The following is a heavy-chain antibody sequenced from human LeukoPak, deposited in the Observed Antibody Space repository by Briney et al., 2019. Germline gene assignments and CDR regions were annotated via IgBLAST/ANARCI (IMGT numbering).Heavy chain of an antibody. CDR3: AKGSGRISSYYYYYYMDV. D-gene: IGHD6-19*01. V-gene: IGHV3-23*01. CDR2: ISGSGGST. J-gene: IGHJ6*03. Sequence: GRSLRLSCAASGFTFSSYNMNWVRQAPGKGLEWVSAISGSGGSTDYADSVEGRFTISRDNSKNTLYLQMNSLRAEDTAVYYCAKGSGRISSYYYYYYMDVWGKGTTVTVSS. CDR1: GFTFSSYN.